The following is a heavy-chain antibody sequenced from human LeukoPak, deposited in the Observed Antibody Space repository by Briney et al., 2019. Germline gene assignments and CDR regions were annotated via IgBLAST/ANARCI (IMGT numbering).Heavy chain of an antibody. CDR2: INPDSGVA. CDR3: ARGFGLGGATVPPQFDY. CDR1: GYTLTDHY. D-gene: IGHD1-26*01. J-gene: IGHJ4*02. V-gene: IGHV1-2*06. Sequence: ASVKVSCKASGYTLTDHYMHWVRQAPGQGLEWMGRINPDSGVANYGQAFRDRVTMTRDPSINTAYMEVSTLRSDDTAVYYCARGFGLGGATVPPQFDYWGQGTLVTVSS.